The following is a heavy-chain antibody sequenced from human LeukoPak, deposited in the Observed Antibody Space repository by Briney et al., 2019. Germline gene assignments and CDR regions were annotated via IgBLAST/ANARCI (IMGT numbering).Heavy chain of an antibody. V-gene: IGHV4-31*03. J-gene: IGHJ4*02. D-gene: IGHD2-15*01. CDR2: IYYSGRT. CDR1: GGSISSGGYY. CDR3: ALYCSGGSCYSASPDFDY. Sequence: SETLSLTCTVSGGSISSGGYYWSWIRQHPGKGLEWIGYIYYSGRTYYNPSLKSRVTISVDTSKNQFSLKLSSVTAADTAVYYCALYCSGGSCYSASPDFDYWGQGTLVTVSS.